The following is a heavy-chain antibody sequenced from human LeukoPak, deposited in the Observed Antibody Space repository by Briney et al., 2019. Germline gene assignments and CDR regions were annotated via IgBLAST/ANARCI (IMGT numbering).Heavy chain of an antibody. CDR3: ARQGLLLPYSWFDA. D-gene: IGHD3-22*01. Sequence: SETLSLTCSVSGGSITNDAYSWAWIRQPPGKGLEWIGSIHFSGSTYYNASLKTRVAISVDTSNLQVSLNLNSVTAADTALYYCARQGLLLPYSWFDAWGQGMLVTVSS. CDR1: GGSITNDAYS. J-gene: IGHJ5*02. CDR2: IHFSGST. V-gene: IGHV4-39*01.